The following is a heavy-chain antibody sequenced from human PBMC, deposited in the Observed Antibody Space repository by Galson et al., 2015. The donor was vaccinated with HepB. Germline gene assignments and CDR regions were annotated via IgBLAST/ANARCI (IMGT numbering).Heavy chain of an antibody. CDR1: GYTFTNYG. CDR2: IGPYSGNT. CDR3: GRDVSSWYIDN. D-gene: IGHD6-13*01. V-gene: IGHV1-18*01. J-gene: IGHJ4*02. Sequence: SVKVSCKASGYTFTNYGISWVRQAPGQGLEWLGWIGPYSGNTNYARRLQGRVTMTRGTSTDTAYMELRSLTSDDTAVYYCGRDVSSWYIDNWGQGTLVTVSS.